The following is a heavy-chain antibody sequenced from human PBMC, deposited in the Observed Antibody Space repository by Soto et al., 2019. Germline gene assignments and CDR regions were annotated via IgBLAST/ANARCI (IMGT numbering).Heavy chain of an antibody. D-gene: IGHD2-15*01. CDR3: AEWARYCSGADCRA. Sequence: EVQLLESGGGLVQPGGSLRLSCAASGFPFSSRAMSWVRQAPGKGLEWVSAISGSGTITYYADSVKGRFTISRDTSKNTLYLQMTSLRADDTAVYYCAEWARYCSGADCRAWGQGTRVTVSS. V-gene: IGHV3-23*01. J-gene: IGHJ5*02. CDR2: ISGSGTIT. CDR1: GFPFSSRA.